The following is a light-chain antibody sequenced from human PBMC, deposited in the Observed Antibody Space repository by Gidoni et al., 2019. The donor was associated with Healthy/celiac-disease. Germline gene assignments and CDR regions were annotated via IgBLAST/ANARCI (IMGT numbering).Light chain of an antibody. Sequence: DIQMTQSPSTLSASVGDRVTITCRASQSISSWLAWYQQKPGKAPKLLIYKASSLESGVPSRFSGSGSGTEFTLTISSLQPDDFAPYYCQQYNSYSGITFXQXTRLEIK. CDR1: QSISSW. V-gene: IGKV1-5*03. J-gene: IGKJ5*01. CDR3: QQYNSYSGIT. CDR2: KAS.